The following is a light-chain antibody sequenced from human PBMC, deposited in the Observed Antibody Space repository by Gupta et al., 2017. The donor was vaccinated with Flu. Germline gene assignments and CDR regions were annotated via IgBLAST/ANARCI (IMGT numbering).Light chain of an antibody. CDR1: SSDVGGYNY. J-gene: IGLJ1*01. Sequence: QTVAISCTGTSSDVGGYNYVSWYQQHPGNAPKLMIFEVTKRPAGVPDRFSGSKSVNTASLTVSGLQAEDEADYYCSSYAGNSIIFGTGTRVTVL. CDR3: SSYAGNSII. CDR2: EVT. V-gene: IGLV2-8*01.